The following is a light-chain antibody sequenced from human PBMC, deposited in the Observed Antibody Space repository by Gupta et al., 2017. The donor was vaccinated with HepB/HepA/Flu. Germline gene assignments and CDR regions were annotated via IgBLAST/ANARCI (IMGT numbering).Light chain of an antibody. V-gene: IGLV3-21*02. J-gene: IGLJ1*01. CDR1: YMGSKS. Sequence: SYTVTQPPSVSVAPGETVKITWGGNYMGSKSVHWYQQKPGQAPELVVLDNSDRPSGIPERFSGSNSWNTATLTISRVEAGDEADYYCQVWHKDIDDLYVFGTGTKVTVL. CDR2: DNS. CDR3: QVWHKDIDDLYV.